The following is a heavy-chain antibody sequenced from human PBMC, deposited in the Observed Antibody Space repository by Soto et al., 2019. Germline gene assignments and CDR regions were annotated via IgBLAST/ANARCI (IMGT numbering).Heavy chain of an antibody. Sequence: EVQLLESGGGLVQPGGSLRLSCAASGFTFSSYAMSWVRQAPGKGLELVPGISGSAGSKYYADSVKGRFTISRDNYKNTLYLQTNRLRAEDTAVYYCAKEILSSAYFYHPYGMDVWGQGTTVTVSS. CDR1: GFTFSSYA. V-gene: IGHV3-23*01. CDR2: ISGSAGSK. CDR3: AKEILSSAYFYHPYGMDV. D-gene: IGHD2-21*01. J-gene: IGHJ6*02.